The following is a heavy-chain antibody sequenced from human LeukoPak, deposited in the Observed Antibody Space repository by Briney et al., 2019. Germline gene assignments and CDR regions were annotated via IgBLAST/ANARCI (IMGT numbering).Heavy chain of an antibody. D-gene: IGHD5-12*01. CDR1: GFNFSRYS. CDR2: ISSSSSYI. J-gene: IGHJ4*02. Sequence: PGGSLRLSCVVSGFNFSRYSVNWVRQAPGKGLEWVSSISSSSSYIYHADSVKGRFTISRDNAKNSLYLQMNSLRAEDTAVYYCARDSGYDLLFDYWGLGTLVTVSS. CDR3: ARDSGYDLLFDY. V-gene: IGHV3-21*01.